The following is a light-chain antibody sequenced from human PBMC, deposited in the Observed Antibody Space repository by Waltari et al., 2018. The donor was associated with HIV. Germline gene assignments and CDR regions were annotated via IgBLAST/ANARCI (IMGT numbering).Light chain of an antibody. CDR1: SSNIGAGYD. V-gene: IGLV1-40*01. CDR2: GNS. Sequence: QSELTQPPSVSAAPGQRVTISCTGSSSNIGAGYDVYWYQQVPGRAPKVVIYGNSNRPSGVPDRFSGSKSGSSASLVITGLQSEDEADYYCQSYDSNLSGLFGGGTKVTVL. J-gene: IGLJ2*01. CDR3: QSYDSNLSGL.